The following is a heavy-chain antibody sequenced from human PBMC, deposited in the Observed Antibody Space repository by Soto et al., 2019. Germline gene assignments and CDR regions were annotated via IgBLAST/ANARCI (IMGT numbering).Heavy chain of an antibody. CDR1: GYTFTSYG. CDR2: ISAYHGNT. V-gene: IGHV1-18*01. D-gene: IGHD3-10*01. CDR3: AHKFGAENGDY. Sequence: QVQLVQSGAEVKKPGASVKVSCKASGYTFTSYGISWVRQAPGQGLEWMGWISAYHGNTNYAQKLQGRVTMTTDTSTRTASMEHSSLSSDDTAGYYYAHKFGAENGDYWGQGTLVTVSS. J-gene: IGHJ4*02.